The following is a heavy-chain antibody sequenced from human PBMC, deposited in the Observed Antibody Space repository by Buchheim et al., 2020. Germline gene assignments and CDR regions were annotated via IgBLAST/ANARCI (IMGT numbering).Heavy chain of an antibody. CDR2: IWNDGSDQ. Sequence: QVQLVESGGGVVQPGRSLRLSCVVSGFTFTKYGMHWFRQAPGKGLEWMAIIWNDGSDQYYGDSVRGRFTISRDDSKNTLYLEMDNLRAEDTAIYYCARWGIGEAGTVDYWGQGTL. V-gene: IGHV3-33*01. J-gene: IGHJ4*02. CDR3: ARWGIGEAGTVDY. CDR1: GFTFTKYG. D-gene: IGHD6-19*01.